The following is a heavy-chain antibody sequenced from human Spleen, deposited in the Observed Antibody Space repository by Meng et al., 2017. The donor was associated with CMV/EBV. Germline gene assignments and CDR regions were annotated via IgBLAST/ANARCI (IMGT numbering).Heavy chain of an antibody. Sequence: GESLKISCAASGFTFSSYSMNWVRQAPGKGLGWVSSISSSSRYIYYAVSVKGRFTISRDNAKNSTYLQMNSLRAEDTAVYYSANSGSKYRFDYWGQGTQVTVSS. CDR2: ISSSSRYI. CDR3: ANSGSKYRFDY. D-gene: IGHD1-26*01. CDR1: GFTFSSYS. J-gene: IGHJ4*02. V-gene: IGHV3-21*01.